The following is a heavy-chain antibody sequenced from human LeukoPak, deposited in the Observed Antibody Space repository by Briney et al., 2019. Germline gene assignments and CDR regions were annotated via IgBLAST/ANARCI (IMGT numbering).Heavy chain of an antibody. CDR2: INPSGGST. J-gene: IGHJ4*02. D-gene: IGHD2-15*01. CDR1: GYTFTSYY. V-gene: IGHV1-46*01. CDR3: ANGGVADTSNHD. Sequence: ASVKVSCKASGYTFTSYYMHWVRQAPGLGLEWMGIINPSGGSTSYAQKFQGRVTMTSDTSTSTVYMELSSLRSEDTAVYYCANGGVADTSNHDWGQGTLVSVSS.